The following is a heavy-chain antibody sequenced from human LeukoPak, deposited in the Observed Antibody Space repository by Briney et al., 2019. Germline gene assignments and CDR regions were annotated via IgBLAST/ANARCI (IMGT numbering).Heavy chain of an antibody. CDR1: GGSISSYY. Sequence: SETLSLTCTVSGGSISSYYWSWIRQPPGKGLEWIGYIYYSGCTNYNPSLKSRVTISVGTSKNQFSLKLSSVTAADTAVYYCARGRRGEDSGYCSGGSCYYFDYWGQGTLVTVSS. D-gene: IGHD2-15*01. J-gene: IGHJ4*02. CDR2: IYYSGCT. CDR3: ARGRRGEDSGYCSGGSCYYFDY. V-gene: IGHV4-59*12.